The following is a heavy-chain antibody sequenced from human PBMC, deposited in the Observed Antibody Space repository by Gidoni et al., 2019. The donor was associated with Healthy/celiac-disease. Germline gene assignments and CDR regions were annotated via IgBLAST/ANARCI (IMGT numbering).Heavy chain of an antibody. J-gene: IGHJ4*02. V-gene: IGHV1-2*06. D-gene: IGHD5-12*01. CDR1: GYTFTGYY. Sequence: QVQLVQSGAEVKKPGASVKVSCKASGYTFTGYYMPWVRQAPGQGLEWMGRINPNSGGTNYAQKFQGRVTMTRDTSISTAYMELSRLRSDDTAVYYCARVERGYSGYDYAAGALWGQGTLVTVSS. CDR2: INPNSGGT. CDR3: ARVERGYSGYDYAAGAL.